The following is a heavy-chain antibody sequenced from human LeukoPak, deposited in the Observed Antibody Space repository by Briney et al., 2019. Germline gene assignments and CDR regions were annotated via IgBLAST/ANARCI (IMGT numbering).Heavy chain of an antibody. Sequence: ASVKVSCKASGYTFTSYYMHWVRPAPGQGLEWMGWINPNSGGTNYAQKFQGRVTMTRDTTISTAYMELSRLRSDDTAVYYCARGQNDYDFWSGLYYYGMDVWGQGTTVTVSS. J-gene: IGHJ6*02. CDR3: ARGQNDYDFWSGLYYYGMDV. D-gene: IGHD3-3*01. V-gene: IGHV1-2*02. CDR1: GYTFTSYY. CDR2: INPNSGGT.